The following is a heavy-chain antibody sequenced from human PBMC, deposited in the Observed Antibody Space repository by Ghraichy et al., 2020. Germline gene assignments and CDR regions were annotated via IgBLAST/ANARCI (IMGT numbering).Heavy chain of an antibody. CDR2: IYYSGST. J-gene: IGHJ4*02. Sequence: SETLSLTCTVSGVSASSSYCSWIRQAPGKELEWIGYIYYSGSTNYNPSLQSRVTISVDTSKNQFYLKLISVTAADTAVYYCTSGGSSGWYPNWGQGTLVTVSS. CDR3: TSGGSSGWYPN. D-gene: IGHD6-19*01. V-gene: IGHV4-59*02. CDR1: GVSASSSY.